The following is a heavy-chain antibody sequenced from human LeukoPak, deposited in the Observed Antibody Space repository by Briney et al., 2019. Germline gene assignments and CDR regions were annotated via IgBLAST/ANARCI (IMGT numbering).Heavy chain of an antibody. Sequence: GGSLRLSCAASGFTFSSYAMSWVRQAPGKGLEWVSAISGSGGSTYYADPVKGRFTISRDNSKNTLYLQMSSLRAEDTAVYYCAKDRSDNKTWYAGSHWGQGTLVTVSS. J-gene: IGHJ4*02. V-gene: IGHV3-23*01. CDR2: ISGSGGST. CDR3: AKDRSDNKTWYAGSH. CDR1: GFTFSSYA. D-gene: IGHD2-8*01.